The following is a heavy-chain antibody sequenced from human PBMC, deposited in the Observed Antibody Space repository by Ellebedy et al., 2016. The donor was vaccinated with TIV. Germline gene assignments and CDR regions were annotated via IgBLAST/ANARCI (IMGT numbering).Heavy chain of an antibody. CDR3: TRDFHP. Sequence: GESLKISCAASGFNLNDYYMSWVRQAPGKGLEWVSFISSSGRPIYYADSVKGRFTISRDNAQKTLFLQMNSLRVEDTAVYYCTRDFHPWGQGTLVTVSS. CDR2: ISSSGRPI. D-gene: IGHD2/OR15-2a*01. CDR1: GFNLNDYY. J-gene: IGHJ5*02. V-gene: IGHV3-11*01.